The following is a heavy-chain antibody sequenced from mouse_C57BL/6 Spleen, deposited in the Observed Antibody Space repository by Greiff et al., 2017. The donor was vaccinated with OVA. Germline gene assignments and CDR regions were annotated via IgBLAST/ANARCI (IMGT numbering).Heavy chain of an antibody. CDR3: ARLRDYWYFDV. V-gene: IGHV7-3*01. J-gene: IGHJ1*03. CDR2: IRNKANGYTT. Sequence: EVHLVESGGGLVQPGGSLSLSCAASGFTFTDYYMSWVRQPPGKALEWLGFIRNKANGYTTEYSASVKGRFTISRDNSQSILYLQMNALGAEDSATYYCARLRDYWYFDVWGTGTTVTVAS. CDR1: GFTFTDYY.